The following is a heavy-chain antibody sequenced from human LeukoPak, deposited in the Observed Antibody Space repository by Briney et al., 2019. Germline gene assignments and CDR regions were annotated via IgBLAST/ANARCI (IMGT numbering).Heavy chain of an antibody. V-gene: IGHV3-30*04. Sequence: PGGSLRLSCAASGFTFSTYAMNWVRQAPGKGLEWVAVISDDGRHNYYADSVKGRFTISRDNSKSTLYLQMNSLRAEDTAMYYCTRERPYNYGSGALLYYFDSWGQGTLVTVSS. CDR2: ISDDGRHN. CDR1: GFTFSTYA. CDR3: TRERPYNYGSGALLYYFDS. D-gene: IGHD3-10*01. J-gene: IGHJ4*02.